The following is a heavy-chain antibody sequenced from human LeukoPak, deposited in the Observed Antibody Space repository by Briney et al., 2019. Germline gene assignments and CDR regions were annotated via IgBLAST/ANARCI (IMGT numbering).Heavy chain of an antibody. V-gene: IGHV4-30-4*01. D-gene: IGHD4-17*01. CDR2: IFRSGST. Sequence: SETLSLTCTVSGGSISSGHYYWSWIRQPPGKGLEWIGYIFRSGSTYYNPSLKSRVSISIDTSKNQFSLKLSSVAAADTAVYYCARVTAVTSVDYWGQGTLVTVSS. CDR3: ARVTAVTSVDY. J-gene: IGHJ4*02. CDR1: GGSISSGHYY.